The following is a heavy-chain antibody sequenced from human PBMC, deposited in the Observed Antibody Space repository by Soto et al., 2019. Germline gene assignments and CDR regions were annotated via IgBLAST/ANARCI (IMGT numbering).Heavy chain of an antibody. J-gene: IGHJ5*02. D-gene: IGHD3-9*01. CDR1: GFTFSSYS. V-gene: IGHV3-23*01. CDR2: ISGSGGST. Sequence: PGGSLRLSCAASGFTFSSYSMNWVRQAPGKGLEWVSAISGSGGSTYYADSVKGRFAISRDNSKNTLYLQMNSLRAEDTAVYYCAKLGFLYDNSTPGFDPWGQGTLVTVSS. CDR3: AKLGFLYDNSTPGFDP.